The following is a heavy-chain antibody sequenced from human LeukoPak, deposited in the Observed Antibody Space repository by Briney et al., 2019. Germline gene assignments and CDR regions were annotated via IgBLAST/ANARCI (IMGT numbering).Heavy chain of an antibody. CDR2: ISYDGSNK. Sequence: GGSLRLSCAASGFTFSSYAMHWVRQAPGKGLEWVAFISYDGSNKYYADSVKGRFTISRDNSKNTLFLQMNSLRAEDTAVYYCAKRCSSAWYYFDYWGQGTLVTVSS. V-gene: IGHV3-30*04. CDR1: GFTFSSYA. J-gene: IGHJ4*02. D-gene: IGHD6-19*01. CDR3: AKRCSSAWYYFDY.